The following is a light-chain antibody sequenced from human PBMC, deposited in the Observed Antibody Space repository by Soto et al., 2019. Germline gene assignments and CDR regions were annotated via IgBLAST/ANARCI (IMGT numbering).Light chain of an antibody. Sequence: EIVMTQSPATLSVSPGERATLSCRAGQSVSSNLAGYQQKPGQAPRLLIYGASTRATGIPDRFSGSGSGTEFTLTISSLQSEDFAVYYCQQYNNWPPTWTFGQGTKVEIK. CDR3: QQYNNWPPTWT. V-gene: IGKV3-15*01. CDR2: GAS. J-gene: IGKJ1*01. CDR1: QSVSSN.